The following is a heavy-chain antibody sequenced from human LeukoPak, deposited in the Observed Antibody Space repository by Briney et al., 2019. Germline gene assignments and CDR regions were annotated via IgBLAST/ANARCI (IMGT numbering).Heavy chain of an antibody. CDR2: IKQDGSET. V-gene: IGHV3-7*01. J-gene: IGHJ4*02. D-gene: IGHD3-3*01. Sequence: GGSLRLSCAASGFTFSNYWMNWVRQAPGKGLEWVGNIKQDGSETSYVDSVKGRFTISRDNAKNSLYLQMNSLRAEDTAVYYCARLREIPVFGVVTKSTSYFDYWGQGTLVTVSS. CDR3: ARLREIPVFGVVTKSTSYFDY. CDR1: GFTFSNYW.